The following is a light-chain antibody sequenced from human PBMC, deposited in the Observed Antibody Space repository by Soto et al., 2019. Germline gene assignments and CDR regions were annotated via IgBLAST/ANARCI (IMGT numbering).Light chain of an antibody. CDR3: TSYTTSTTYVV. V-gene: IGLV2-14*01. CDR1: SSDVGGYNY. Sequence: QSALTQPASVSGSPGQSITISCTGTSSDVGGYNYVSWYQHHPGEVPKLIIYEVNNRPSGVSNRFSGSKSGNTASLTISGLQAEDEADYYCTSYTTSTTYVVFGGGTKLTVL. CDR2: EVN. J-gene: IGLJ2*01.